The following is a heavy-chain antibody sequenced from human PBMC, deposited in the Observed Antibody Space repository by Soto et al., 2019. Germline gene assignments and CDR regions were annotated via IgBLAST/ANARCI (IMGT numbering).Heavy chain of an antibody. V-gene: IGHV1-18*01. CDR2: ISAYNGNT. D-gene: IGHD3-3*01. CDR3: ARDREWFPQHPFDY. Sequence: ASVKVSCKASGYTFTSYGISWVRQAPGQGLEWMGWISAYNGNTNYAQKLQGRVTMTTDTSTSTAYMELRSLRSDDTAVYYCARDREWFPQHPFDYWGQGTLVTVSS. J-gene: IGHJ4*02. CDR1: GYTFTSYG.